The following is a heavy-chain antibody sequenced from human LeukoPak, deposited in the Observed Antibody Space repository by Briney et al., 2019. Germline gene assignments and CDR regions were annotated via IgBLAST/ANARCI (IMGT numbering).Heavy chain of an antibody. CDR3: ARDRGVVGATIFDY. Sequence: PSETLSLTCTVSGGSISSSSYYLGWIRQPPGKGLEWIGSIYYSGSTYYNPSLKSRVTISVDTSKNQFSLKLSSVTAADTAVYYCARDRGVVGATIFDYWGQGTLVTVSS. CDR1: GGSISSSSYY. J-gene: IGHJ4*02. D-gene: IGHD1-26*01. CDR2: IYYSGST. V-gene: IGHV4-39*02.